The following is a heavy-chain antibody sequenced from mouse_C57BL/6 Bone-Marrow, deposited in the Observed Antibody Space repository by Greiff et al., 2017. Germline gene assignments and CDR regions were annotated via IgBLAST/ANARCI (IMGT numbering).Heavy chain of an antibody. D-gene: IGHD2-3*01. J-gene: IGHJ2*01. CDR2: ISSVGSYT. V-gene: IGHV5-6*01. CDR1: GFTFSSYG. CDR3: ASDGYYGDY. Sequence: VQLKESGGDLVKPGGSLKLSCAASGFTFSSYGMSWVRQTPDKMLEWVATISSVGSYTYYPDSVKGRFTISRDNAKNTLYLLMSRLKSEDKAMYYCASDGYYGDYWGQGTTRTVSS.